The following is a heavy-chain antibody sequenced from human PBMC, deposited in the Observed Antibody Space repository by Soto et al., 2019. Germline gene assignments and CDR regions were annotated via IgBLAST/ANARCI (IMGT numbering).Heavy chain of an antibody. D-gene: IGHD3-22*01. CDR2: IYYSGST. CDR3: ARANYYSDSSGYQYYFDH. J-gene: IGHJ4*01. CDR1: GGSISSGDYY. Sequence: SETLSLTCTVSGGSISSGDYYWSWIRQPPGKGLEWIGYIYYSGSTYYNPSLKSRVTISVDTSKNQFSLKLSSVTAADTAVYYSARANYYSDSSGYQYYFDHWGHGTLVTVSS. V-gene: IGHV4-30-4*01.